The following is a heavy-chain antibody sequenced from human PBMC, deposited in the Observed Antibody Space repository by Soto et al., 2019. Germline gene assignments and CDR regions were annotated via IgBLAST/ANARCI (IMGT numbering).Heavy chain of an antibody. J-gene: IGHJ4*02. D-gene: IGHD5-18*01. CDR1: GGTFSSYA. CDR3: ARGVDPAIFGAHFDY. V-gene: IGHV1-69*12. Sequence: QVQLVQSGAEVKKPGSSVKVSCKASGGTFSSYAISWVRQAPGQGLEWMGGIIPIFGTANYAQKVQGRVTITADESTSTGYMELSRRRAEDTVVYYWARGVDPAIFGAHFDYWGQGTLVTVSS. CDR2: IIPIFGTA.